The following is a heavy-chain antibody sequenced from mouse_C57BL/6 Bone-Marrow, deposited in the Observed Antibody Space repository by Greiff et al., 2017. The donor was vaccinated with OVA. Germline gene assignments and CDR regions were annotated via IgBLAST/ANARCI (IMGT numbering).Heavy chain of an antibody. CDR1: GFSFTSYG. Sequence: QVTLKESGPGLVQPSQSLSITCTVSGFSFTSYGVHWVRQSPGQGLEWLGVIWSGGSTDYNAAFISRLSISTDNSTSQVFFKMNSLQADDTAVYYWASPYYDSPYDAMDYWGQGTSVTVSS. D-gene: IGHD2-4*01. CDR2: IWSGGST. CDR3: ASPYYDSPYDAMDY. J-gene: IGHJ4*01. V-gene: IGHV2-2*01.